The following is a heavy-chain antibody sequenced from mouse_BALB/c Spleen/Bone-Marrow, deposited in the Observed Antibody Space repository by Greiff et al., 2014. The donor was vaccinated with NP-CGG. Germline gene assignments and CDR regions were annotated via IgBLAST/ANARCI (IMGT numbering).Heavy chain of an antibody. CDR3: AIYYGNYYAMGY. CDR1: GFNIKDTY. D-gene: IGHD2-1*01. CDR2: IDPANGNT. V-gene: IGHV14-3*02. J-gene: IGHJ4*01. Sequence: VQLQQSGAELVKPGASVELSCTASGFNIKDTYMHWVKQRPGQGLEWIGRIDPANGNTKYDPKFQGKATIAADTSSNTAYLQLSSLTSEDTAVYYCAIYYGNYYAMGYWGQGTSVTVSS.